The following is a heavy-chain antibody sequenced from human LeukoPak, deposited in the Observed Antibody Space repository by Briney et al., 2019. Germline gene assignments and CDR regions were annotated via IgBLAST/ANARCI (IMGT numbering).Heavy chain of an antibody. D-gene: IGHD3-10*01. CDR2: INPNSGGT. J-gene: IGHJ4*02. CDR1: GYTFTGYY. V-gene: IGHV1-2*02. Sequence: ASVKVSCKASGYTFTGYYIHWVRQGPGQGLERMGWINPNSGGTNYAQKFQGRVTMTRDTSISTAYMELSRLRSDDTAVFYCARVYYYASGRLDSWGQGTLITVSS. CDR3: ARVYYYASGRLDS.